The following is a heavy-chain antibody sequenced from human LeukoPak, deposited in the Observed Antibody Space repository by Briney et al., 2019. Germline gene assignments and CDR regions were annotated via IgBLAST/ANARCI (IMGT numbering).Heavy chain of an antibody. CDR2: ISSSGSTI. V-gene: IGHV3-48*03. CDR3: ASSLRYYYDSSGYYYIDYFDY. CDR1: GFTFSSYE. J-gene: IGHJ4*02. Sequence: GGSLRLSCAASGFTFSSYEMNWVRQAPGKGLEWVSYISSSGSTIYYAGSVKGRFTISRDNAKNSLYLQMNSLRAEDTAVYYCASSLRYYYDSSGYYYIDYFDYWGQGTLVTVSS. D-gene: IGHD3-22*01.